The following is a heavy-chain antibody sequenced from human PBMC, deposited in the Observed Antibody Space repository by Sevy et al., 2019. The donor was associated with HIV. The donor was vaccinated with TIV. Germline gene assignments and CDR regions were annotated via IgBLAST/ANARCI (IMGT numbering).Heavy chain of an antibody. CDR3: ARVPRYDEPYYFDY. J-gene: IGHJ4*02. V-gene: IGHV3-53*01. D-gene: IGHD3-3*01. CDR2: IYTGGGP. CDR1: GFIVTSHY. Sequence: GGSLRLSCAASGFIVTSHYMAWVRQAPVKGLEWVSSIYTGGGPYYADSVKGRVTISRDNSKNTLYLQMNSLSAEDTAFYYCARVPRYDEPYYFDYWGQGALVTVSS.